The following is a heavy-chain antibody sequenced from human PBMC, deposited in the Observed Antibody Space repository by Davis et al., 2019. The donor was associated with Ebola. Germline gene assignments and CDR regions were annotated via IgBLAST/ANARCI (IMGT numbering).Heavy chain of an antibody. Sequence: PGGSLRLSCAASGFTFSSYWMSWVRQAPGKGLEWVSVIYSGGSTYYADSVKGRFTISRDNSKNTLYLQMNSLRAEDTAVYYCARGIVVVGFDYWGQGTLVTVSS. J-gene: IGHJ4*02. CDR2: IYSGGST. V-gene: IGHV3-53*01. CDR3: ARGIVVVGFDY. D-gene: IGHD2-15*01. CDR1: GFTFSSYW.